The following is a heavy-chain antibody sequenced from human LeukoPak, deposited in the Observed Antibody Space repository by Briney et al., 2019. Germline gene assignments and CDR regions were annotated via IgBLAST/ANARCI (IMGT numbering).Heavy chain of an antibody. Sequence: PGGSLRLSCAGSAFTFSSHTINWVRQAPGRGLEWVSCIGFSTTYIHYADSVKGRFTVTRDNAKGSVSLQMNSLRAEDTAVYYCARDINSVAFDMWGQGTVVTVSS. CDR1: AFTFSSHT. CDR3: ARDINSVAFDM. CDR2: IGFSTTYI. D-gene: IGHD1-1*01. V-gene: IGHV3-21*01. J-gene: IGHJ3*02.